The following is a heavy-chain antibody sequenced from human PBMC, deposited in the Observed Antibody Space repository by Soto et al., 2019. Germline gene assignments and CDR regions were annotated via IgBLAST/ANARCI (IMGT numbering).Heavy chain of an antibody. CDR2: ISDSGGST. V-gene: IGHV3-23*01. J-gene: IGHJ4*01. CDR3: AKYACGDTFSFDY. Sequence: EVQLLESGGGLVQPGGSLRLSCAASGFTFSSYCMSWVRQAPGKGLEWVSAISDSGGSTYYADSVKGRFTISRDNSKNMRYVQMTMLKCEDTAGYDCAKYACGDTFSFDYWGQGTMVTVSS. D-gene: IGHD6-25*01. CDR1: GFTFSSYC.